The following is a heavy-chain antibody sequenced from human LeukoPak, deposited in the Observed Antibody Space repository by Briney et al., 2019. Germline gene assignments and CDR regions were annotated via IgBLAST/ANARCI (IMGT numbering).Heavy chain of an antibody. CDR3: ARELRYCSSASCSENGAFDI. CDR2: ISSSGSFI. D-gene: IGHD2-2*01. Sequence: PGGSLRLSCAASGFTFSSYSMNWVRQAPGEGLEWVSSISSSGSFIYYADSVKGRFTISRDNARNSLFLQMNSLRAEDTAVYYCARELRYCSSASCSENGAFDIWGQGTMVTVSS. CDR1: GFTFSSYS. V-gene: IGHV3-21*01. J-gene: IGHJ3*02.